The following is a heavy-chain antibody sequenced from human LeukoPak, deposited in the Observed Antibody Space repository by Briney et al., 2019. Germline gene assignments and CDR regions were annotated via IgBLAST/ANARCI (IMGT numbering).Heavy chain of an antibody. Sequence: PGGSLRLSCAASGFTFSSYAMSWIRQPAGKGLEWIGHIYGSGVTNYNPSLKSRVTMSEDTSKNQFSLKLSFVIAADTAVYYCARRPYGGNAFDIWGQGTMVTVSS. CDR3: ARRPYGGNAFDI. V-gene: IGHV4-4*07. CDR2: IYGSGVT. J-gene: IGHJ3*02. D-gene: IGHD4-23*01. CDR1: GFTFSSYA.